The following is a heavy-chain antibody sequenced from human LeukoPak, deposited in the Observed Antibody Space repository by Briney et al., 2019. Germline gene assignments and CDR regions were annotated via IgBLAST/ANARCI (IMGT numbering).Heavy chain of an antibody. Sequence: SQTLSLTCAVYGGSVKSSGYSWNWIRQPPGKGLEWIGYIYHSGATAYNPSLKSRVTISVDWWKNQLSLNLNSATAADTAVYYCAREGDSGSFLYWGRGTLVTVSS. CDR3: AREGDSGSFLY. CDR2: IYHSGAT. J-gene: IGHJ4*02. D-gene: IGHD1-26*01. V-gene: IGHV4-30-2*01. CDR1: GGSVKSSGYS.